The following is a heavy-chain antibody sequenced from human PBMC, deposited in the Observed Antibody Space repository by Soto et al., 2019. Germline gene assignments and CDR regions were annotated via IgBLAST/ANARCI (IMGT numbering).Heavy chain of an antibody. D-gene: IGHD3-10*01. J-gene: IGHJ6*02. CDR1: GFTFSSYA. CDR2: ISGSGGST. V-gene: IGHV3-23*01. CDR3: AKDGDVLLWFGELLSYYGMDV. Sequence: GGSLRLSCAASGFTFSSYAMSWVRQAPGKGLEWVSAISGSGGSTYYADSVKGRFTTSRDNSKNTLYLQMNSLRAEDAAVYYCAKDGDVLLWFGELLSYYGMDVWGQGTTVTVSS.